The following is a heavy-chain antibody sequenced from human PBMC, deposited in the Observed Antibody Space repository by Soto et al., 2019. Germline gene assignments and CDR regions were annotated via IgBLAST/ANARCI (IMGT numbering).Heavy chain of an antibody. Sequence: ASVKVSCKASGYTFTGYYMHWVRQAPGQGLEWMGWINPNSGGTNYAQKFQGRVTMTRDTSISTAYMELSSLRSEDTAVYYCARSRDGYTPRFYYYYGMDVWGQGTTVTVSS. CDR2: INPNSGGT. J-gene: IGHJ6*02. CDR1: GYTFTGYY. V-gene: IGHV1-2*02. CDR3: ARSRDGYTPRFYYYYGMDV. D-gene: IGHD2-2*02.